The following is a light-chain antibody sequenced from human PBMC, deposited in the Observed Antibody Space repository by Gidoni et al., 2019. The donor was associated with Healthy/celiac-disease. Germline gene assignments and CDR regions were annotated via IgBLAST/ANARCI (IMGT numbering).Light chain of an antibody. CDR3: QQSYSTPPT. V-gene: IGKV1-39*01. CDR1: QSISSY. J-gene: IGKJ1*01. Sequence: DIQMTQSPSSLSASVGDRVTITCRESQSISSYLNWYQQKPGKAPKLLIYAASSLQSGVPSRLSGSGSGIDFTLTISSLQPEDFATYYCQQSYSTPPTFGQGTKVEIK. CDR2: AAS.